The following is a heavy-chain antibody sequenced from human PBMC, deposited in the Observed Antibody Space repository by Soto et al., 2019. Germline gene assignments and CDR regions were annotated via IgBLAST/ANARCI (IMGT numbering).Heavy chain of an antibody. CDR1: GYTFTSHA. Sequence: ASVKVSCKSSGYTFTSHALHWVRQAPGQRLEWMGWINAGNGNTKYSQKFLGRVTITRDTSASTAYMELSSLRSEDTAVYYCARGVTYYYDSSGYLNWFDPWGQGTLVTVPS. D-gene: IGHD3-22*01. J-gene: IGHJ5*02. CDR3: ARGVTYYYDSSGYLNWFDP. CDR2: INAGNGNT. V-gene: IGHV1-3*01.